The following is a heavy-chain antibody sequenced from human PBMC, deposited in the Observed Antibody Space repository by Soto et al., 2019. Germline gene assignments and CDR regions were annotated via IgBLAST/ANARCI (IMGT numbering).Heavy chain of an antibody. CDR3: ARDLTIVPATHPRLENYGRDV. V-gene: IGHV1-18*01. D-gene: IGHD2-2*01. CDR2: SSPYNGHT. CDR1: GYSFTSYG. J-gene: IGHJ6*02. Sequence: QLQLVQSAGEVKKPGASVKGSCKASGYSFTSYGISWVRRAPGQGLERMGWSSPYNGHTQFVERFQGRVTMTTDTDTKTSYMKMRNLRSDDTAHYYCARDLTIVPATHPRLENYGRDVVGQGTTVIVSS.